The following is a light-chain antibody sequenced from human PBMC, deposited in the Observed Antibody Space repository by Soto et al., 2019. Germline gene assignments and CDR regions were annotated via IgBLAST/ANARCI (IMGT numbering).Light chain of an antibody. J-gene: IGLJ1*01. CDR1: SSDIGAYKY. CDR3: SSYAGSNNPYV. CDR2: EVT. V-gene: IGLV2-8*01. Sequence: QSALPQPPSASGSPGQSVTISCTGTSSDIGAYKYVSWYQQHPGKAPKLIIYEVTGRPSGVPDRFSGSKSGNTASLTVSGLQAEDEADYYCSSYAGSNNPYVFGTGTKLTVL.